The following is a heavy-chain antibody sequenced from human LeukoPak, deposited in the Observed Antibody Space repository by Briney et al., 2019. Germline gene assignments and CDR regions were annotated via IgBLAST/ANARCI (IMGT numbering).Heavy chain of an antibody. CDR2: IFHTGST. D-gene: IGHD2-15*01. CDR1: GYSISSGYF. Sequence: SETLSLTCNVSGYSISSGYFWGWIRQPPGKGLEWIGCIFHTGSTYYNPSLKSRVTISVDTSKNQFSLKLNSVTAADTAVYYCASFYCSGGSCYQYFSYYYMDVWGKGTTVTISS. J-gene: IGHJ6*03. V-gene: IGHV4-38-2*02. CDR3: ASFYCSGGSCYQYFSYYYMDV.